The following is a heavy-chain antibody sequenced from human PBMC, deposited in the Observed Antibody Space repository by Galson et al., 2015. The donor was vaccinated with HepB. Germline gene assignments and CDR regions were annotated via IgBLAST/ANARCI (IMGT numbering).Heavy chain of an antibody. CDR1: GFIFNNYA. V-gene: IGHV3-23*01. J-gene: IGHJ6*02. CDR3: AKSLRHYPYDMDV. D-gene: IGHD1-26*01. Sequence: SLRLSCAASGFIFNNYAMTWVRQPPGKGLEWVSSISGGGGNTFYSESVKGRFTISRDNSKNTLFLQMNSLRADDTAVYSCAKSLRHYPYDMDVWGPGTTASVSS. CDR2: ISGGGGNT.